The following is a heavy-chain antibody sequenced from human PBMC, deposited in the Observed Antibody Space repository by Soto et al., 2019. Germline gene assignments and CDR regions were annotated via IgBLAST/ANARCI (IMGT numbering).Heavy chain of an antibody. D-gene: IGHD6-6*01. Sequence: GGSLRLSCAASGFTFSSYSMNWVRQAPGKGLEWVSSISSSSSYIYYADSVKGRFTISRDNAKNSLYLQMNSLRAEDTAVYYCARFYSSSWGGFDYWGQGTLVTVSS. CDR1: GFTFSSYS. J-gene: IGHJ4*02. CDR2: ISSSSSYI. CDR3: ARFYSSSWGGFDY. V-gene: IGHV3-21*01.